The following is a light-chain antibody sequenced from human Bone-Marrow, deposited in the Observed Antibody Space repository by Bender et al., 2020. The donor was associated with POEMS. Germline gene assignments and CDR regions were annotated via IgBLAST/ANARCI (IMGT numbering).Light chain of an antibody. Sequence: QSALTQPRSVSGSPGQSVTISCTGTSSDVGAYNYVSWYQQHPGNAPKLMICDVTKRPSGVPDRFSGSKSGTSASLAITGLQAGDEGDYYSQSYDNSLGGWVFGGGTKLTVL. CDR3: QSYDNSLGGWV. J-gene: IGLJ3*02. CDR1: SSDVGAYNY. CDR2: DVT. V-gene: IGLV2-11*01.